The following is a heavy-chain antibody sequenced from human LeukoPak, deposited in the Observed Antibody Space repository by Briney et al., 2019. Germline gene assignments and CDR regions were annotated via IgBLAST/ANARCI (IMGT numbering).Heavy chain of an antibody. CDR1: GYTFTSYG. J-gene: IGHJ4*02. CDR2: ISAYNGNT. V-gene: IGHV1-18*01. D-gene: IGHD5-12*01. Sequence: GASVKVSCKASGYTFTSYGISWVRQAPGQGLEWMGWISAYNGNTNYAQKLQGRVTMTRDMSTSTVYMELSSLRSEDTAVYYCARDGYSGYDYGIGFDYWGQGTLVTVSS. CDR3: ARDGYSGYDYGIGFDY.